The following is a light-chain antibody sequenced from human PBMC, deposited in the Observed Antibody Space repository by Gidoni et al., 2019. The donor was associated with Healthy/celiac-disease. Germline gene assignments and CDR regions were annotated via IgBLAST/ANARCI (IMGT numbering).Light chain of an antibody. V-gene: IGKV3-15*01. CDR2: GAS. CDR1: QSVSSN. Sequence: IVMTQSPATLSVSPGERATLSCRASQSVSSNLAWYQQKPGQAPRLLIYGASTRATGIPARCRGSGAGTEFTLTISSLQSEDFAVYYCQQYNNWPPLTFXGXTKVEIK. J-gene: IGKJ4*01. CDR3: QQYNNWPPLT.